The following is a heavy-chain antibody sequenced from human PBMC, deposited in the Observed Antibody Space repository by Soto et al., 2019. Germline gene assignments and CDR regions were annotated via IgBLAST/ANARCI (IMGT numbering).Heavy chain of an antibody. Sequence: QLQLQESGSGLVKPSQTLSLTCAVSGGSISSGGYSWSWIRQPPGKGLEWIGYIYHSGSTYYNPSLTRRVTISVDRSKNQFSLKLSSVTAADTAIYYCARAHGSGWGAFDIWGQGTMVTVSS. V-gene: IGHV4-30-2*01. CDR3: ARAHGSGWGAFDI. J-gene: IGHJ3*02. CDR2: IYHSGST. D-gene: IGHD3-10*01. CDR1: GGSISSGGYS.